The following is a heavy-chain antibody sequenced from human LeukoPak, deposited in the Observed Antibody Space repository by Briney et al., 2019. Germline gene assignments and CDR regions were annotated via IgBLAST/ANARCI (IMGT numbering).Heavy chain of an antibody. CDR2: ISYDGTNK. D-gene: IGHD3-10*01. J-gene: IGHJ4*02. Sequence: GGSLRLSCAASGFTFSNYAMHWVRQAPGKGLEWVAVISYDGTNKYYADSVKGRFTISRDNSKNTLYLQMNSLRAEDTAVYYCARDRRALDYWGQGTLVTVSS. V-gene: IGHV3-30-3*01. CDR1: GFTFSNYA. CDR3: ARDRRALDY.